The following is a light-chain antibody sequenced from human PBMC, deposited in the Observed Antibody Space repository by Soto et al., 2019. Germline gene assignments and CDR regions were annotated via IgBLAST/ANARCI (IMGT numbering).Light chain of an antibody. CDR1: SSSIGAGYD. Sequence: QAVVTQPPSMSGAPGQRVTISCTGSSSSIGAGYDVHWYKQLPGTAPKLLIYGNFNRPSGVPDRFSGSKSGTSASLAITGLQAEDEADYFCQSYDSSLSAYVFGTGTKLTVL. V-gene: IGLV1-40*01. J-gene: IGLJ1*01. CDR3: QSYDSSLSAYV. CDR2: GNF.